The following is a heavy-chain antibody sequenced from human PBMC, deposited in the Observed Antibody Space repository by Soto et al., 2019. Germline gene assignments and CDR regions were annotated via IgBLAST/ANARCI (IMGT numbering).Heavy chain of an antibody. CDR1: GGTFSSYA. Sequence: QVQLVQSGAEVKKPGSSVKVSCKASGGTFSSYAISWVRQAPGQGLEWMGGIIPIFGTANYAQKFQGRVTITADKSTSTAYMERSSLRSEDTAVYYCARAPGITGDYGQAPRYNWFDPWGQGTLVTVSS. CDR3: ARAPGITGDYGQAPRYNWFDP. V-gene: IGHV1-69*06. J-gene: IGHJ5*02. D-gene: IGHD1-20*01. CDR2: IIPIFGTA.